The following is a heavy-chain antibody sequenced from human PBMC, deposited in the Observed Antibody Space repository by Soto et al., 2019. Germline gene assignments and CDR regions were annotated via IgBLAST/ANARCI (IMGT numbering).Heavy chain of an antibody. Sequence: EVQLLESGGGLVQPGGSLRLSCAASGFTFSSYAMSWVRQAPGKGLEWVSAISGSGGSTYYADSVKGRVTISRDNSKNTLYLQMNSLRAEDTAVYYCAKGMGPYYYYGMDVWGQGTTVTVSS. CDR1: GFTFSSYA. CDR3: AKGMGPYYYYGMDV. J-gene: IGHJ6*02. V-gene: IGHV3-23*01. CDR2: ISGSGGST.